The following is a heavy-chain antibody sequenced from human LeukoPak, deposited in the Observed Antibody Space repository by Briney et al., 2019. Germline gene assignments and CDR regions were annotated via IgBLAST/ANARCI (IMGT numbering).Heavy chain of an antibody. V-gene: IGHV3-30*02. CDR3: ARQYSSEFDY. CDR1: GFTFSRFG. Sequence: GGSLRLSCAASGFTFSRFGMHWVRQAPGKGLEWVALIRYDGSDKYYADSVRGRLTISRDNSKNTFYLQMDSLRTDDTAVYYCARQYSSEFDYWGQGTLVTVSS. J-gene: IGHJ4*02. CDR2: IRYDGSDK. D-gene: IGHD6-19*01.